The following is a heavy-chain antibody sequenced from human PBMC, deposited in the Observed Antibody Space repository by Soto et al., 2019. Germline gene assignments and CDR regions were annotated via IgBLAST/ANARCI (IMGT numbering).Heavy chain of an antibody. CDR3: ARKGCFGTCNWFDP. J-gene: IGHJ5*02. V-gene: IGHV1-18*01. Sequence: ASVKVSCKASGYTFTTYGISWLRQAPGQGLEWMGWINTNNGDTKYAQNFQGRVTMTTDTPTSTAYMEVRSLTSDDTAVYYCARKGCFGTCNWFDPWGQGTLVTVSS. CDR2: INTNNGDT. CDR1: GYTFTTYG. D-gene: IGHD2-15*01.